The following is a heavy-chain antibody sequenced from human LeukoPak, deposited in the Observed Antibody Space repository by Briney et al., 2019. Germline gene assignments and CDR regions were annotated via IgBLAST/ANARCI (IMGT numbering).Heavy chain of an antibody. Sequence: SETLSLTCTVSGGSISSYYWSWIRQPPGKGLDWIGYIYYSGSTHYNPSLKSRVTISVDTSKNQFSLKLSSVTAADTAVYYCARREGPLFDYWGQGTLVTVSS. D-gene: IGHD2-21*01. V-gene: IGHV4-59*08. J-gene: IGHJ4*02. CDR3: ARREGPLFDY. CDR2: IYYSGST. CDR1: GGSISSYY.